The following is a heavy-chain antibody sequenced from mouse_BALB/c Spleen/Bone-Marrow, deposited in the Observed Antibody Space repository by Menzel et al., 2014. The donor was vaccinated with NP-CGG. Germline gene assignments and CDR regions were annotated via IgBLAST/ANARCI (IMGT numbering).Heavy chain of an antibody. J-gene: IGHJ2*01. V-gene: IGHV3-5*02. Sequence: EVKLQESGPGLVKPSQTVSLTCTVTGISITTGNYRWSWLRQFPGNKLEWIGFIYYSGSITYNPSLTSRTTITRDTSKNQFFLEMNSLTAEDTATYYCARDVTTATENYFDYWGQGTTLTVSS. CDR3: ARDVTTATENYFDY. CDR2: IYYSGSI. D-gene: IGHD1-2*01. CDR1: GISITTGNYR.